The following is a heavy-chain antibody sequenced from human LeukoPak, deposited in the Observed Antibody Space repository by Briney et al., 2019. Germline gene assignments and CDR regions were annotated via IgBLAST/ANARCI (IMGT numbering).Heavy chain of an antibody. CDR1: GFTFSSFG. J-gene: IGHJ4*02. Sequence: GGSLRLSCAASGFTFSSFGMHWVRQAPGKGLEWVAVISYDGSNKYYADSVKGRFTISRDNSKNTLYLQMNSLRAEDTAVYYCAKDYGGNSKFDYWGQGTLVTVSS. CDR2: ISYDGSNK. V-gene: IGHV3-30*18. D-gene: IGHD4-23*01. CDR3: AKDYGGNSKFDY.